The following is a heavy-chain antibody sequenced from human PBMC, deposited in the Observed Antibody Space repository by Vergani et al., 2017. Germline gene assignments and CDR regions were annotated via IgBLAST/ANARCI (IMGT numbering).Heavy chain of an antibody. Sequence: EVQLVESGGGLVKPGGSLRLSCAASGFTFSSYSMNWVRQAPGKGLEWVSSISSSSSYIYYADSVKGRFTISRDNAKNSLYLQMNSLRAEDTAVYYCARDPKSDWNPNWFDPWGQGTLVTVSS. D-gene: IGHD1-1*01. J-gene: IGHJ5*02. CDR3: ARDPKSDWNPNWFDP. CDR2: ISSSSSYI. CDR1: GFTFSSYS. V-gene: IGHV3-21*01.